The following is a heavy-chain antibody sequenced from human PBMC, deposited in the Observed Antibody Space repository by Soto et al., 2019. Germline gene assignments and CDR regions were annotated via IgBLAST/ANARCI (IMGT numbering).Heavy chain of an antibody. CDR2: ISYSGST. Sequence: SETLSLTCTVSGGSIGSGDYYWNWIRQHPGKGLEWIGYISYSGSTYYNPSLKSRLTMSLDTSKKQFSLKLSSVTAADTAVYYCARSVYYHDSTGILDYWGQGTLVTVSS. CDR1: GGSIGSGDYY. J-gene: IGHJ4*02. V-gene: IGHV4-31*03. D-gene: IGHD3-22*01. CDR3: ARSVYYHDSTGILDY.